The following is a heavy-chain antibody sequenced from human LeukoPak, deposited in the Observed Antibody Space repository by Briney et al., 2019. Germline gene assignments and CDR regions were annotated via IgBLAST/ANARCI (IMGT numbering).Heavy chain of an antibody. J-gene: IGHJ6*02. CDR3: ARDPPDYYDSSGYSEEYYYYGMDV. CDR1: GGSFSGYY. CDR2: INHSGGT. V-gene: IGHV4-34*01. D-gene: IGHD3-22*01. Sequence: SETLSLTCAVYGGSFSGYYWSWIRQPPGKGLEWIGEINHSGGTNYNPSLKSRVTISVDTSKNQFSLKLSSVTAVDTAVYYCARDPPDYYDSSGYSEEYYYYGMDVWGQGTTVTVSS.